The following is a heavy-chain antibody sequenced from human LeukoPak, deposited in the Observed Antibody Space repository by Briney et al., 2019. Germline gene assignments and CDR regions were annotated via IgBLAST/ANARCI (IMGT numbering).Heavy chain of an antibody. CDR3: ARTKGIAVAGTYDY. V-gene: IGHV6-1*01. CDR2: TYYRSKWYN. J-gene: IGHJ4*02. CDR1: GDSVSSNSAA. Sequence: SQTLSLTCAISGDSVSSNSAAWNWIRQSPSRGLEWLGRTYYRSKWYNDYAVSVKSRMTINPDTSKNQFSLQLNSVTPEDTAVYYCARTKGIAVAGTYDYWGQGTLVTVSS. D-gene: IGHD6-19*01.